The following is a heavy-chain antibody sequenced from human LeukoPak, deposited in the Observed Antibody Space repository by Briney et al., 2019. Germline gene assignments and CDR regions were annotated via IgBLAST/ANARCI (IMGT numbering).Heavy chain of an antibody. CDR1: GFTFSSYP. CDR2: IVSDGFNS. Sequence: GGSLRLSCAASGFTFSSYPMNWVRQAPGKGLEWVATIVSDGFNSYYTDSVKGRFAISRDNSKQTIYLQMNSLRAEDTAVYYCAKDLLLFFGDTRGQGTLVTVSS. J-gene: IGHJ5*02. CDR3: AKDLLLFFGDT. V-gene: IGHV3-23*01. D-gene: IGHD3-10*01.